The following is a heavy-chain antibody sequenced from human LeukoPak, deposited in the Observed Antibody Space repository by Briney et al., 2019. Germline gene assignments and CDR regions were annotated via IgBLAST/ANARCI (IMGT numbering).Heavy chain of an antibody. J-gene: IGHJ4*02. CDR1: GYTFTGYY. Sequence: GASVKVSCKASGYTFTGYYMHWVRQAPGQGLEWMGWINPNSGGTNYAQEFQGRVTMTRDTSISTAYMELSRLRSDDTAVYYRARSTSSRYSSGWRGFDYWGQGTLVTVSS. V-gene: IGHV1-2*02. D-gene: IGHD6-19*01. CDR2: INPNSGGT. CDR3: ARSTSSRYSSGWRGFDY.